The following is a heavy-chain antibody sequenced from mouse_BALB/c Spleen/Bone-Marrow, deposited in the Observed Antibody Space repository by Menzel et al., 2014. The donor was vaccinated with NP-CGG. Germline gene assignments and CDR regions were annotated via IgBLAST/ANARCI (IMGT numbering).Heavy chain of an antibody. Sequence: LQQSGSELVRPGASVKLSCKASGYTFTSYWMHWVKQRPGQGLEWIGNIYPGSSSSNYDEKFKSKATLTVDTSSSTAYMQLTSLTSEDSAVYFCARGGISVDYWGQGTTLTVSS. CDR3: ARGGISVDY. J-gene: IGHJ2*01. V-gene: IGHV1S22*01. CDR1: GYTFTSYW. CDR2: IYPGSSSS.